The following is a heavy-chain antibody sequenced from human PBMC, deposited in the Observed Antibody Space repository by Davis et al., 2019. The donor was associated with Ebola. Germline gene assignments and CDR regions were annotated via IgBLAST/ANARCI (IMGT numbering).Heavy chain of an antibody. Sequence: GESLKISCAASGFTFSSYGMHWVRQAPGKGLEWVSYLSTSSTTIYYADSVKGRFTMSRDNAKNSLYLQMNSLRDEDTAVYYCARGGYSGYVYYYAMDVWGEGTTVTVSS. V-gene: IGHV3-48*02. CDR3: ARGGYSGYVYYYAMDV. CDR1: GFTFSSYG. D-gene: IGHD5-12*01. J-gene: IGHJ6*04. CDR2: LSTSSTTI.